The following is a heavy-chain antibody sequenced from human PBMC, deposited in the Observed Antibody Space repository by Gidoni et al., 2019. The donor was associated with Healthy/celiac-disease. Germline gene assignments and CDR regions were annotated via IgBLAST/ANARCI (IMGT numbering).Heavy chain of an antibody. D-gene: IGHD3-3*02. CDR3: ARPIPQLEGFYYYYGMDV. Sequence: QVQLVQSGAAVKKPGSSVKVSCKASGGTFSSYAISWVRQAPGQGLEWMGGIIPIFGTANYAQKCQGRVTITADESTSTAYMELSNLRSEDTAVYYCARPIPQLEGFYYYYGMDVCGQVTTVTVSS. CDR2: IIPIFGTA. V-gene: IGHV1-69*01. CDR1: GGTFSSYA. J-gene: IGHJ6*02.